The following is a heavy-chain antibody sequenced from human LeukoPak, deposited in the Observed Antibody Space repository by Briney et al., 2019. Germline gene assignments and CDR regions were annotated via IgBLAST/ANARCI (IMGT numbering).Heavy chain of an antibody. CDR3: ARHPPYYYYGMDV. Sequence: SETLSLTCTVSGGSISSYYGSWIRQPPGEGLEWIGYIYYSGSTNYNPSLKSRVTISVDTSKNQFSLKLSSVTAADTAVYYCARHPPYYYYGMDVWGQGTTVTVSS. CDR1: GGSISSYY. V-gene: IGHV4-59*08. J-gene: IGHJ6*02. CDR2: IYYSGST.